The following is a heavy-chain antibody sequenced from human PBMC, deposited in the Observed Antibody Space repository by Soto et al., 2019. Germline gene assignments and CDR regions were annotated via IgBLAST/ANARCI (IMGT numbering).Heavy chain of an antibody. J-gene: IGHJ2*01. Sequence: DVQLLESGGGLVQPGGSLRLSCAASGFTFRSYAMSWVRQAPGKGLEWVSGISGSGISTHYADSVKGRFTVSRDNSKNKLHLQMNSLRAEDTAVYNCAKEPVGPDWYFDLWGRGTLVTVSS. CDR3: AKEPVGPDWYFDL. CDR2: ISGSGIST. CDR1: GFTFRSYA. V-gene: IGHV3-23*01.